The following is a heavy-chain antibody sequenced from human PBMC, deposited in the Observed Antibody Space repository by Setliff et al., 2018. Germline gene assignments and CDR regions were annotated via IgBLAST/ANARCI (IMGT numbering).Heavy chain of an antibody. J-gene: IGHJ4*02. CDR3: RFWSGYYKNDY. D-gene: IGHD3-3*01. CDR2: INHSGST. Sequence: NPSETLSLTCTVYGGSFSDYYWGWVRQPPGKGLEWIGEINHSGSTNYIPSLKSRLTISVDTSKNQFSLKLSSVTAADTATYYCRFWSGYYKNDYWGQGTLVTVSS. V-gene: IGHV4-34*01. CDR1: GGSFSDYY.